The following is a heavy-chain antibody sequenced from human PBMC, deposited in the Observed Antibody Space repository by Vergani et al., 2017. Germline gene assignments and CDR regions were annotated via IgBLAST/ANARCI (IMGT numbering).Heavy chain of an antibody. CDR1: GYTFTDYY. CDR3: AGDQYYGSGTQGLTGAFDI. V-gene: IGHV1-69-2*01. D-gene: IGHD3-10*01. CDR2: VDPEDGET. J-gene: IGHJ3*02. Sequence: EVQLVQSGAEVKKPGATVKISCKVSGYTFTDYYMHWVQQAPGKGLEWMGLVDPEDGETKYAEKFQGRVTITADTSTDTAYMELSSLSSEDTAVYYCAGDQYYGSGTQGLTGAFDIWGQGTMVTVSS.